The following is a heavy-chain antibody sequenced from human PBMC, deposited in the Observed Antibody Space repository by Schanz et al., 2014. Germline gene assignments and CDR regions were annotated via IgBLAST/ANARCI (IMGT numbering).Heavy chain of an antibody. CDR2: INSVGSNT. Sequence: EVQLVQSGGGLVQPGGSLRLSCAASGFTFSSHWMHWVRQDPGKGLVWVARINSVGSNTDYADSVTGRFTISRDNSKNTLYLQMNSLRAEDTAVYCCAKGRFGELSAFDIWGQGTMVTVSS. CDR1: GFTFSSHW. D-gene: IGHD3-10*01. V-gene: IGHV3-74*01. J-gene: IGHJ3*02. CDR3: AKGRFGELSAFDI.